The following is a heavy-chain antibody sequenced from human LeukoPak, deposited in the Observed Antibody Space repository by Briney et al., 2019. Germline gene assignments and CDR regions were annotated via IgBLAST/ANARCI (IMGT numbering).Heavy chain of an antibody. CDR1: GGSFSGYY. V-gene: IGHV4-34*01. CDR2: INHSGST. J-gene: IGHJ4*02. CDR3: ARDRYFDY. Sequence: PSETLSLTCAVYGGSFSGYYWSWIRQPPGKGLEWIGEINHSGSTNYNPSLKSRVTISVDTSKNQFSLKLSSVTAADTAVYYCARDRYFDYWGQGTLVTVSS.